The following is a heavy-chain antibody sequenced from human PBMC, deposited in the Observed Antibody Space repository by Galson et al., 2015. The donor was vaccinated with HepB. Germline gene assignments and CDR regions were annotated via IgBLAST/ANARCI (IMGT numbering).Heavy chain of an antibody. Sequence: SVKVSCKASGYTFTGYYMHWVRQAPGQGLEWMGWINPNSGGTNYAQKFQGRVTMTRDTSISTAYMELSRLRSDDTAVYYCARSYDFWSGYFGGGRDNDAFDIWGQGTMVTVSS. CDR3: ARSYDFWSGYFGGGRDNDAFDI. V-gene: IGHV1-2*02. J-gene: IGHJ3*02. D-gene: IGHD3-3*01. CDR2: INPNSGGT. CDR1: GYTFTGYY.